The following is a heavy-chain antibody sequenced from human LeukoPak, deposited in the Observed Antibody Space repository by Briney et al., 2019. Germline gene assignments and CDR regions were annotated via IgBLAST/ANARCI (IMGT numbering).Heavy chain of an antibody. CDR3: ARHSYCSSITCYYYYGMDV. Sequence: GDSLKISCEGSGYSFTSYWIGWVRQMPGKGLEWMGIIHPGDSETRYSPSFQGQVTISVDKSISTAYLKWSSLKASDTAMYYCARHSYCSSITCYYYYGMDVWGQGTTVTVSS. CDR2: IHPGDSET. J-gene: IGHJ6*02. CDR1: GYSFTSYW. V-gene: IGHV5-51*01. D-gene: IGHD2-2*01.